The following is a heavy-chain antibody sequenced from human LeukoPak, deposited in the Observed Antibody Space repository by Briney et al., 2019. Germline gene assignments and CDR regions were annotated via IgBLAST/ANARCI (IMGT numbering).Heavy chain of an antibody. CDR3: ARDGEQLVRFDY. Sequence: GGSLRLSCAASGFTFSSYSMNWVRQAPGKGLEWVSSISSSSSYIYYADSVKGRFTISRDNAKNSLYLQMDSLRAEDTAVYYCARDGEQLVRFDYWGQGTLVTVSS. CDR1: GFTFSSYS. J-gene: IGHJ4*02. CDR2: ISSSSSYI. D-gene: IGHD6-6*01. V-gene: IGHV3-21*01.